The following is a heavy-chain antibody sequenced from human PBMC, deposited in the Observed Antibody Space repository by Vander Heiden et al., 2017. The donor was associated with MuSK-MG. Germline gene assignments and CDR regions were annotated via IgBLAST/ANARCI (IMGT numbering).Heavy chain of an antibody. J-gene: IGHJ4*02. CDR1: GGSISSGGYY. CDR2: IYYSGST. D-gene: IGHD3-3*01. Sequence: QVQLQESGPGLVKPSQTLSLTCTVSGGSISSGGYYWSWIRQHPGKGLEWIGYIYYSGSTYYNPSLKSRVTISVDTSKNQFSLKLSSVTAPDTAVYYCARDTYYDFLSCYHTFDYWGQGTLVTLS. CDR3: ARDTYYDFLSCYHTFDY. V-gene: IGHV4-31*03.